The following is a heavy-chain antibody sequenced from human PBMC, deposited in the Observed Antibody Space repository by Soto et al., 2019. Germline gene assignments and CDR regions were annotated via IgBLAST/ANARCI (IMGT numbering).Heavy chain of an antibody. CDR2: IYYSGSN. J-gene: IGHJ4*02. CDR3: ARVADCSGGSRYFSVDY. CDR1: GGSISRGDYY. Sequence: PSETLSLTCTVSGGSISRGDYYWSWIRQPPGKGLEWIGYIYYSGSNYYNPSLKSRVNISVDTSKKQFSLKLSSVTAADTAVYYCARVADCSGGSRYFSVDYRGQGTLVTVSS. D-gene: IGHD2-15*01. V-gene: IGHV4-30-4*01.